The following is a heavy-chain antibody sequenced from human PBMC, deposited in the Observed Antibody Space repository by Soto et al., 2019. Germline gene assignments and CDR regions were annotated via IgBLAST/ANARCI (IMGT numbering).Heavy chain of an antibody. D-gene: IGHD1-26*01. V-gene: IGHV1-2*02. CDR3: AREGSLVGAMDL. J-gene: IGHJ5*02. CDR2: INPYSGGT. CDR1: GYTFPASY. Sequence: QVQLVQSAAEVKKPGASVKVSCKASGYTFPASYMHWVRQAPGQGLEWMGWINPYSGGTNYAQQSQGRVSMTRDTSISFAYMEIKRLRSDDTAVYYCAREGSLVGAMDLWGQGTLVTVSS.